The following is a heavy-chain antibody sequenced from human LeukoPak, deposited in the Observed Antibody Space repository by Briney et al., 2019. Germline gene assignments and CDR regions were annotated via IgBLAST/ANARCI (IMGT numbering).Heavy chain of an antibody. V-gene: IGHV3-64*01. Sequence: HTGGSLRLSCAASGFTFSTYGMYWVRQAPGKGLEYVSSISSNGNTYYANSVKGRFTISRDNPKNTLYLQMGSLRDEDLAVYYCARARVAAKSGYMGVWGTGTTVTISS. J-gene: IGHJ6*03. D-gene: IGHD2-15*01. CDR3: ARARVAAKSGYMGV. CDR2: ISSNGNT. CDR1: GFTFSTYG.